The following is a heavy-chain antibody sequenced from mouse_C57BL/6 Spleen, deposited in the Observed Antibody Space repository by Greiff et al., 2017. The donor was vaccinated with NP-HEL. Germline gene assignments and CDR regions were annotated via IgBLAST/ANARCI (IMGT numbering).Heavy chain of an antibody. D-gene: IGHD2-1*01. CDR2: INPNYGTT. Sequence: VQLKKSGPELVKPGASVKISCKASGYSFTDYNMNWVKQSNGKSLEWIGVINPNYGTTSYNQKFKGKATLTVDQSSSTAYMQLTSLTSEDSAVYYCAREGNYGNSPFAYWGQRTLVTVSA. CDR3: AREGNYGNSPFAY. J-gene: IGHJ3*01. V-gene: IGHV1-39*01. CDR1: GYSFTDYN.